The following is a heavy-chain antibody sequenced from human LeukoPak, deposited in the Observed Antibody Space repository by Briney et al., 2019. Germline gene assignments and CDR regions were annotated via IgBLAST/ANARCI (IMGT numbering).Heavy chain of an antibody. CDR1: GFTFSVFW. V-gene: IGHV3-7*01. CDR3: ARYHGGYFAY. CDR2: IKQGGSEK. D-gene: IGHD2-15*01. Sequence: PGGSLRLSCAASGFTFSVFWMSWVRQAPGKGLEWVANIKQGGSEKYYVDSVKGRFTISRDNDNSSMYLQINSLRAEDTAVYYCARYHGGYFAYWGQGTLVTVSS. J-gene: IGHJ4*02.